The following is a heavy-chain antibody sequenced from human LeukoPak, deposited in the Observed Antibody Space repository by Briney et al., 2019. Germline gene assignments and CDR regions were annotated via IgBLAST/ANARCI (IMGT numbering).Heavy chain of an antibody. CDR3: ARRSSGSSASAFDI. V-gene: IGHV4-4*07. CDR2: IYPTGTT. J-gene: IGHJ3*02. Sequence: PSENLSLTCTVSGGSISGYYWNWIRQAAGQGLEWIGHIYPTGTTNYSPSLKSRVTMSLDTSKNQFSLRLNSLTAADTAVYYCARRSSGSSASAFDIWGQGTVVPVSS. CDR1: GGSISGYY. D-gene: IGHD5-12*01.